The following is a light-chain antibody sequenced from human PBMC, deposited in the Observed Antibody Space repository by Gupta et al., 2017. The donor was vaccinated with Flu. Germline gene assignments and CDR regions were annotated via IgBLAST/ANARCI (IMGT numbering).Light chain of an antibody. Sequence: QSVLTPPPSASGTPGPRVTISCSGSRSNIGYNTVNWYQQLPGTAPKLLIISNDQRHSGVPDRFSGSKSGTSAALAISGLQAEEGADYYGAAWEESLNGFFVFGTGTKVTVL. CDR2: SND. CDR3: AAWEESLNGFFV. V-gene: IGLV1-44*01. J-gene: IGLJ1*01. CDR1: RSNIGYNT.